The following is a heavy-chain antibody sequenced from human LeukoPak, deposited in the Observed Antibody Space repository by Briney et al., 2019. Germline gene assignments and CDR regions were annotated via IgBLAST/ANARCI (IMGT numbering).Heavy chain of an antibody. J-gene: IGHJ4*02. CDR3: ARLRSGGQVAGVYFDS. CDR2: VYYTGTT. CDR1: GGSISSTSYY. V-gene: IGHV4-39*02. Sequence: PSETLSLTCNVSGGSISSTSYYWGWIRQPPGKGLEWLGNVYYTGTTYYNPSLKSRVTISIDTSKNHFSLKLSSVTAADTAIYYCARLRSGGQVAGVYFDSWGQGTLVTVSS. D-gene: IGHD6-19*01.